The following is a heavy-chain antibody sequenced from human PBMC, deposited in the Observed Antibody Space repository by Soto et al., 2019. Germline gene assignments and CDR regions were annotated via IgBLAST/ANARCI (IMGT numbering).Heavy chain of an antibody. V-gene: IGHV1-69*13. CDR3: AREKYCSSTSCYPYYYDSSGYPLAFDI. CDR1: GGTFSIYA. J-gene: IGHJ3*02. Sequence: SVKVSCKASGGTFSIYAISCVLQSPVQWRDGMGGIIPIFGTANYAQKFQGRVTITADESTSTAYMELSSLRSEDTAVYYCAREKYCSSTSCYPYYYDSSGYPLAFDIWGQGTMVTVSS. D-gene: IGHD2-2*01. CDR2: IIPIFGTA.